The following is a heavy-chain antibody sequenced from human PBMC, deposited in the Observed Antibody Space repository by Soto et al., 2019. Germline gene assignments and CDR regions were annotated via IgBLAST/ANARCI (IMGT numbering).Heavy chain of an antibody. CDR3: AKDYIWGGYRLHTLDD. J-gene: IGHJ4*02. D-gene: IGHD3-16*02. CDR2: ISGSGGST. Sequence: PGGSLRLSCAASGFTFSSYAMSWVRQAPGKGLEWVSAISGSGGSTYYADSVKGRFTISRDNSKNTLYLQMNSLRAEDTAVYYCAKDYIWGGYRLHTLDDWGQGTLVTVSS. CDR1: GFTFSSYA. V-gene: IGHV3-23*01.